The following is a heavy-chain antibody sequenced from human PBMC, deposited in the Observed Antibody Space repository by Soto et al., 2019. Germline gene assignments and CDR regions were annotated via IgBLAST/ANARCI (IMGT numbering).Heavy chain of an antibody. J-gene: IGHJ3*02. CDR3: ARGDYYDRSGPFSDVFDI. CDR2: IKPDGSEK. CDR1: GFTFSTYW. D-gene: IGHD3-22*01. V-gene: IGHV3-7*04. Sequence: GGSLRLSCVASGFTFSTYWMSWVRQAPGKGLEWVGNIKPDGSEKWYVDSVKGRFTISRDNAKNSFYLQMNTLRVEDTAVYYCARGDYYDRSGPFSDVFDIWGQGTVVTVSS.